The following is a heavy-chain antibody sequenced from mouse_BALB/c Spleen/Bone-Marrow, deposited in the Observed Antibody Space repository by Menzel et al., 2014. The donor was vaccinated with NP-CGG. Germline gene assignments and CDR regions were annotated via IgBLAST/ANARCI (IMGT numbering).Heavy chain of an antibody. CDR3: ARNFYGSSYFDY. Sequence: VQLQQSGPELVRPGVSVKLSCKGSGYTFTAYAMHWVKQSHAKSLEWIGLISTYSGNTHYNQNFKGKATMTVDKSSSTAHMELARLTSEDSAIYYCARNFYGSSYFDYWGQGTTLIVSS. CDR2: ISTYSGNT. V-gene: IGHV1-67*01. J-gene: IGHJ2*01. CDR1: GYTFTAYA. D-gene: IGHD1-1*01.